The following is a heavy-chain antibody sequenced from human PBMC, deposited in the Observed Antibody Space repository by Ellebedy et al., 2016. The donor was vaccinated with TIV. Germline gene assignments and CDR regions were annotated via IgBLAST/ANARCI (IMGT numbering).Heavy chain of an antibody. J-gene: IGHJ6*02. V-gene: IGHV5-10-1*01. D-gene: IGHD2-15*01. CDR1: GYSFTSYW. CDR2: IDPSDSYT. CDR3: ARLVVVAATNLTYYYYGMDV. Sequence: GESLKISXKGSGYSFTSYWISWVRQMPGKGLEWMGRIDPSDSYTNYSPSFQGHVTISADKSISTAYLQWSSLKASDTAMYYCARLVVVAATNLTYYYYGMDVWGQGTTVTVSS.